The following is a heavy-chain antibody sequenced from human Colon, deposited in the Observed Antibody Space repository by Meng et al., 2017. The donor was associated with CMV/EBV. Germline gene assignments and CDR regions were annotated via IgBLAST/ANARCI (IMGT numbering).Heavy chain of an antibody. CDR1: GFTLADHG. V-gene: IGHV3-30*19. Sequence: GESLKISCKVYGFTLADHGMNWVRQVPGKGLEWVAVISDNGRNKYHADSVKGRFTISRANSENTLFLQMTSLRDEDTAVYYCARQTNSYDPLWGSYRYMEYWGQGALVTVSS. CDR3: ARQTNSYDPLWGSYRYMEY. J-gene: IGHJ4*02. CDR2: ISDNGRNK. D-gene: IGHD3-16*02.